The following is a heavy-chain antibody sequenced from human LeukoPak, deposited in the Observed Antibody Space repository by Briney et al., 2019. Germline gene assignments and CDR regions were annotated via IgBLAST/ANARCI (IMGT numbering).Heavy chain of an antibody. V-gene: IGHV3-30*02. D-gene: IGHD2/OR15-2a*01. CDR1: GFTFSSYG. J-gene: IGHJ3*02. Sequence: HPGGSLRLSCAASGFTFSSYGMHWVRQAPGKGLEWVAFIRYDGSNKYYADSVKGRFTISRDNSKNTLYLQMNSLRAEDTAVYYCAKRIQDRAAIDDAFDIWGQGTMVTVSS. CDR2: IRYDGSNK. CDR3: AKRIQDRAAIDDAFDI.